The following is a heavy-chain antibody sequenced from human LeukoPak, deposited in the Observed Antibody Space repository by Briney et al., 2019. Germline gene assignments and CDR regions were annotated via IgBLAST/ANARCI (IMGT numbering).Heavy chain of an antibody. CDR3: ARGLKPPSD. Sequence: GGSLRLSCTSSGFSFSDYAMSWVRQAPGKGLESVANIKQDGSEKYYVDSAKGRFTISRDNAKNPLYLQMNSLRAEDTAVYYCARGLKPPSDWGQGTLVTVSS. J-gene: IGHJ4*02. CDR1: GFSFSDYA. V-gene: IGHV3-7*01. D-gene: IGHD1-14*01. CDR2: IKQDGSEK.